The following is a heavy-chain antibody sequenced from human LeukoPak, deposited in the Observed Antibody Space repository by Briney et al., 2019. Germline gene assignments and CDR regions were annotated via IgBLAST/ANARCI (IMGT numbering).Heavy chain of an antibody. J-gene: IGHJ4*01. CDR3: ARHRDYYDS. Sequence: PSETLSLTCAVSGGSISSSNWWSWVRQPPGKGLEWIGEIYHSGSTNYNPSLKSRVIISGDTSKNQISLNLTSVTAADTALYFCARHRDYYDSWGHGTLVTVSS. V-gene: IGHV4-4*02. CDR1: GGSISSSNW. D-gene: IGHD3-22*01. CDR2: IYHSGST.